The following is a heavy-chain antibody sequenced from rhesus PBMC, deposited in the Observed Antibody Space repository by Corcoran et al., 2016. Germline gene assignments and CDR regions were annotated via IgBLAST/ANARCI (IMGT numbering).Heavy chain of an antibody. CDR3: ARTYYEDDYGYYYTGRNFFDF. Sequence: QVTLKESGPALVKPTQTLTLPCTFSGFSTSPSGMGVGWIRQPPGTALARPSGIYWDDDKYFRTSLKSRLTISKDTSKNQVFLTMTNMDPVDTATYYCARTYYEDDYGYYYTGRNFFDFWGQGVLVTVSS. CDR1: GFSTSPSGMG. V-gene: IGHV2S1*01. CDR2: IYWDDDK. J-gene: IGHJ4*01. D-gene: IGHD3-9*01.